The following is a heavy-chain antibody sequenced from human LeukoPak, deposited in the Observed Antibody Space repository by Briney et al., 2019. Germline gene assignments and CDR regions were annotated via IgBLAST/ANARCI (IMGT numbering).Heavy chain of an antibody. Sequence: SETLSLTCTVSGGSITSYYWSWVRQPAGKGLEWLGRISASGSTNYNPSLESRVTLSVDTSKNQFSLKLSSVTAADTAVYYCAREGRSSTPGYWGQGTLVTVSS. CDR1: GGSITSYY. J-gene: IGHJ4*02. CDR3: AREGRSSTPGY. D-gene: IGHD2-15*01. V-gene: IGHV4-4*07. CDR2: ISASGST.